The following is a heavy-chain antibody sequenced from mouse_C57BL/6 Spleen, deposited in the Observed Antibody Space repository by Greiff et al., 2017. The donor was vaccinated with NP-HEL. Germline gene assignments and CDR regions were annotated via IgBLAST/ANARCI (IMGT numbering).Heavy chain of an antibody. CDR2: INYDGSST. Sequence: DVKLVESEGGLVQPGSSMKLSCTASGFTFSDYYMAWVRQVPEKGLEWVANINYDGSSTYYLDSLKSRFIISRDNAKNILYLQMSSLKSEDTATYYCARAYYYYGSYYFDYWGQGTTLTVSS. CDR3: ARAYYYYGSYYFDY. V-gene: IGHV5-16*01. CDR1: GFTFSDYY. J-gene: IGHJ2*01. D-gene: IGHD1-1*01.